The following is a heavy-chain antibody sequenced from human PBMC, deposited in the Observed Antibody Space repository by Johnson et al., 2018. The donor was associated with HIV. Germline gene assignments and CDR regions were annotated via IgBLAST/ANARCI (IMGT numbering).Heavy chain of an antibody. CDR3: AKERQLVRAFDI. D-gene: IGHD6-6*01. J-gene: IGHJ3*02. CDR2: INWNGGST. V-gene: IGHV3-20*04. Sequence: EVQLVESGGGVVRPGGSLRLSCAASRFTFDDYVMSWVRQAPGKGLEWVSGINWNGGSTGYADSVKGRFTISRDNAKNSLYLQINSLRPEDTAVYYCAKERQLVRAFDIWGQGTMVTVSS. CDR1: RFTFDDYV.